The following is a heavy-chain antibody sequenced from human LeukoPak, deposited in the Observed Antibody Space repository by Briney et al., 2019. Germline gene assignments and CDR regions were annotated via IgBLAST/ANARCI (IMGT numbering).Heavy chain of an antibody. Sequence: GGSLRLSCAASRFTFSSYWMTWVRQAPGKGLEWVAKIKQDGSEKFYVDSVKGRFTISRDNAKNSLYLQMNSLRVEDTAVYYCARDGFSSGCGMGGGYYYYNMDVWGTGTTVTVSS. CDR1: RFTFSSYW. J-gene: IGHJ6*03. CDR2: IKQDGSEK. V-gene: IGHV3-7*01. D-gene: IGHD5-18*01. CDR3: ARDGFSSGCGMGGGYYYYNMDV.